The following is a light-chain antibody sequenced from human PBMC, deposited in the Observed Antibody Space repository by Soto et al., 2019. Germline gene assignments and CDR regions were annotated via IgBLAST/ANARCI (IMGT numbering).Light chain of an antibody. V-gene: IGKV3-15*01. CDR3: HHYHDWPPYN. J-gene: IGKJ2*01. Sequence: ETVMTQSPATLSVSPGERATLSCRASQSISRNLAWYQQKPGQPPRLLIYGASTRATGIPDRFSGSGSGTDFTLTISGLQSEDFAVYYCHHYHDWPPYNFGQGTRWISN. CDR1: QSISRN. CDR2: GAS.